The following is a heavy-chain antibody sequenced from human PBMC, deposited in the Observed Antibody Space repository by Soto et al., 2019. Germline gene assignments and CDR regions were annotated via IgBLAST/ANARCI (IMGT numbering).Heavy chain of an antibody. CDR2: ISGSGGST. CDR1: GFTFSSYA. Sequence: EVQLLESGGGLVQPGGSLRLSCAASGFTFSSYAMSWVRQAPGKGLEWVSAISGSGGSTYYADSVKGRFTISRDTSKNTLYLQMNSLRAEDTAVYYCAKGDSYCSSTSCYAGGIDYWGQGTLVTVSS. CDR3: AKGDSYCSSTSCYAGGIDY. D-gene: IGHD2-2*01. J-gene: IGHJ4*02. V-gene: IGHV3-23*01.